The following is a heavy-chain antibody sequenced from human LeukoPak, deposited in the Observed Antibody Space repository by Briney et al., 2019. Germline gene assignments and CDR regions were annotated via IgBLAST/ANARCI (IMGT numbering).Heavy chain of an antibody. V-gene: IGHV1-24*01. D-gene: IGHD2-2*01. CDR3: ATGLLEVPAQVLDY. J-gene: IGHJ4*02. CDR1: GYTLTELS. CDR2: FDPEDGET. Sequence: ASVKVSCKVSGYTLTELSMHWVRQAPGKGLEWMGGFDPEDGETIYAQKFQGRVTMTEDTSTDTAYMELSSLRSEDTAVYYCATGLLEVPAQVLDYWGQRTLVTVSS.